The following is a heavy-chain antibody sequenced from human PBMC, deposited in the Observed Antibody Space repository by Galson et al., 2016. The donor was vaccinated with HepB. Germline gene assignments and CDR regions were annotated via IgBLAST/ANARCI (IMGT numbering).Heavy chain of an antibody. J-gene: IGHJ6*02. CDR2: ISNSNSYI. V-gene: IGHV3-21*01. D-gene: IGHD2-2*02. CDR3: ARDFGYCSSTSCYKGGLFYYYGMDV. CDR1: GFTFSTYN. Sequence: SLRLSCAASGFTFSTYNMKWVRQAPGKGLEWVSSISNSNSYIYYTDSVKGRFTISRDNAKNSLYLQMNSLRAEDTAVYYCARDFGYCSSTSCYKGGLFYYYGMDVWGQGTTVTVSS.